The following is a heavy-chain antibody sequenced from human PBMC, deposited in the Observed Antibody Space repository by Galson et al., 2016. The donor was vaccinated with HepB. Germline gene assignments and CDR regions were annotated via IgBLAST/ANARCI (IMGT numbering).Heavy chain of an antibody. CDR1: GAPISSPY. CDR3: AQGVNTVSYFES. V-gene: IGHV4-59*11. CDR2: VHYSGST. J-gene: IGHJ4*02. Sequence: SETLSLTCTVSGAPISSPYWNWIRQPPGKGLEWIGYVHYSGSTNYNSSLKSRVTISVDTSQNQFSLMLNSLIAADTAIYYCAQGVNTVSYFESWGPGTLVAVSS. D-gene: IGHD4-17*01.